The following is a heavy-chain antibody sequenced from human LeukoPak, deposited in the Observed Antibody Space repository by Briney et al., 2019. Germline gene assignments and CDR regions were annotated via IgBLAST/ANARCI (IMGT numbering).Heavy chain of an antibody. CDR2: IYYFGST. CDR1: GGSINSGGYY. CDR3: ARGYGDRY. D-gene: IGHD4-17*01. Sequence: SQTLSLTCTVSGGSINSGGYYWNWIRQHPGKGLEWIGYIYYFGSTYYNPSLKSRVTISVDTSKNQFSLKLSSVTAADTAVYYCARGYGDRYWGQGTLVTVSS. J-gene: IGHJ4*02. V-gene: IGHV4-31*03.